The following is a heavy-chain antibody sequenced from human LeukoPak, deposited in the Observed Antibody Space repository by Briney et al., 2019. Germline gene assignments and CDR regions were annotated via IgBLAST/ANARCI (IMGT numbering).Heavy chain of an antibody. CDR1: GLTFTSHA. Sequence: SGGSLRLSCAASGLTFTSHAMSWVRHAPGKGLEWVSLISGSGGHTYYGDSVKGRFTISRDNSKSTLYLQMNSLRAEDTAVYYCAKGGVATMRDGYNYYYYYMEVWGRGTTVTVSS. CDR3: AKGGVATMRDGYNYYYYYMEV. V-gene: IGHV3-23*01. J-gene: IGHJ6*03. D-gene: IGHD5-24*01. CDR2: ISGSGGHT.